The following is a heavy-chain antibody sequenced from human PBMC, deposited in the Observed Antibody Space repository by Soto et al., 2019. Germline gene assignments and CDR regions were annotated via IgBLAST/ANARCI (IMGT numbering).Heavy chain of an antibody. D-gene: IGHD6-19*01. CDR2: ISSSGSTT. Sequence: PGGSLRLSCEGSGFTFSSYSMIWVRQSPGKGLQWVAYISSSGSTTYYGDSVKGRFSISRDNTKDSVFLQMNRLRDEDTSVYFCARAVAGTVYDYWGQGALVTVSS. J-gene: IGHJ4*02. V-gene: IGHV3-48*02. CDR1: GFTFSSYS. CDR3: ARAVAGTVYDY.